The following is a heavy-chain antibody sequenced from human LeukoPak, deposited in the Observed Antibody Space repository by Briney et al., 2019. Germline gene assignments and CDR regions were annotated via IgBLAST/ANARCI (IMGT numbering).Heavy chain of an antibody. J-gene: IGHJ3*02. CDR2: ISGSGDNT. CDR3: AKSFLGYSYFI. V-gene: IGHV3-23*01. D-gene: IGHD2-15*01. Sequence: GGSLRLSCAASGFTFSNYAMSWVRQAPGKGLERVSTISGSGDNTHYADSVKGRFTISRDNSKNTLYVQMNSLRAEDAAVYYCAKSFLGYSYFIWGQGTMVTVSS. CDR1: GFTFSNYA.